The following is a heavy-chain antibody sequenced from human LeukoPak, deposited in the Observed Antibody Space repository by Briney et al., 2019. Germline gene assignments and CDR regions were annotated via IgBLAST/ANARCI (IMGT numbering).Heavy chain of an antibody. J-gene: IGHJ4*02. CDR2: MNPNSGNT. Sequence: RASVKVSCKASGYTFTSYDINWVRQATGQGLEWMGWMNPNSGNTGYAQRLQGRVTMTTDTSTSTAYMELRSLISDDTAVYYCARGTTVTSDYWGQGTLVTVSS. D-gene: IGHD4-17*01. CDR3: ARGTTVTSDY. V-gene: IGHV1-8*01. CDR1: GYTFTSYD.